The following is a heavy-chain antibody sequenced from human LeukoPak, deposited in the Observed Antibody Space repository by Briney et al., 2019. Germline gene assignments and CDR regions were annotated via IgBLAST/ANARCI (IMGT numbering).Heavy chain of an antibody. D-gene: IGHD6-6*01. CDR3: ASFRSLAFPHSYSSSWGFFDY. CDR2: IIPIFGTA. CDR1: GGTFSSYA. V-gene: IGHV1-69*13. Sequence: SVKVSCKASGGTFSSYAISWVRQAPGQGLEWMGGIIPIFGTANYAQKFQGRVTITADESTSTAYMELSSLRSEDTAVYYCASFRSLAFPHSYSSSWGFFDYWGQGTLVTVSS. J-gene: IGHJ4*02.